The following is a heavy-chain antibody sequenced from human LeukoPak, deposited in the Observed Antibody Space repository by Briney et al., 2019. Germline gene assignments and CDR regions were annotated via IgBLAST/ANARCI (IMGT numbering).Heavy chain of an antibody. V-gene: IGHV3-23*01. J-gene: IGHJ4*02. Sequence: GGSLRLSCAASGFTFSSYAMSWVRQAPGKGLEWVSAISGSGGSTYYADSVKVRFTISRDNSKNTLYLQMNSLRAEDTAVYYCAKGIWFGELFGGFDYWGQGTLVTVSS. CDR1: GFTFSSYA. D-gene: IGHD3-10*01. CDR2: ISGSGGST. CDR3: AKGIWFGELFGGFDY.